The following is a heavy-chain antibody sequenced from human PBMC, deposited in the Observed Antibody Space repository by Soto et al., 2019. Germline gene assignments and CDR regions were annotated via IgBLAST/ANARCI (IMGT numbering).Heavy chain of an antibody. CDR1: GFTLGRYG. V-gene: IGHV3-23*01. D-gene: IGHD1-26*01. J-gene: IGHJ5*02. CDR3: AKNQGVELVPLATVDWFDP. CDR2: VSPNGQGI. Sequence: GSLRLSCAASGFTLGRYGMSWVRQAPGKGLEWVSAVSPNGQGIYYADSVKGRFTISRDNSKSTVYLELNNLSAEDTAVYHCAKNQGVELVPLATVDWFDPWGQGSVVTVSS.